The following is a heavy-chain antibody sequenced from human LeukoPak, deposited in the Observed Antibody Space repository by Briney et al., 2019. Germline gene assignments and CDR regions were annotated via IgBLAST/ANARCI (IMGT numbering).Heavy chain of an antibody. CDR1: GFTLSIYV. D-gene: IGHD6-13*01. Sequence: GGSLRLSCAASGFTLSIYVMTWVRQAPGRGLEWVSSVDGGGGGTYYADSVKGRFTISRDNSKDTLYLQMNGLRAEDTAVYFCAKQSAGSAAWYSLHYDFWGQGTLVTVSS. J-gene: IGHJ4*02. CDR3: AKQSAGSAAWYSLHYDF. CDR2: VDGGGGGT. V-gene: IGHV3-23*01.